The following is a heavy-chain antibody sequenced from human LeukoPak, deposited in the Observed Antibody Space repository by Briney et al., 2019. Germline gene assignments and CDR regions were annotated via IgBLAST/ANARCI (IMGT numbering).Heavy chain of an antibody. D-gene: IGHD2-15*01. Sequence: SVKVSCKASGGTFSSYAISWVRQAPGQGLEWMGGIIPIFGTANYAQKFQGRVTITADKSTSTAYMELSSLRSEDTAVYYCAKDRCSGGIGCYYYYMDVWGKGTTVTISS. J-gene: IGHJ6*03. CDR3: AKDRCSGGIGCYYYYMDV. CDR2: IIPIFGTA. V-gene: IGHV1-69*06. CDR1: GGTFSSYA.